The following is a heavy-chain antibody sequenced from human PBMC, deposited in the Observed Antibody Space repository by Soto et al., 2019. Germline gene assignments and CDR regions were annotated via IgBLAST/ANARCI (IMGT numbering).Heavy chain of an antibody. CDR1: GFSLSTSGVG. CDR2: IYWDDDK. Sequence: QITLKESGPTLVKPTQTLTLTCTFSGFSLSTSGVGVGWIRQPPGKALEWLALIYWDDDKHYSPSLKSRLTITKDTSKNQVVLTMTNMDPVDTATYYCAHRGRILTNYYYYYGMDVWGQGTTVTVSS. CDR3: AHRGRILTNYYYYYGMDV. V-gene: IGHV2-5*02. D-gene: IGHD3-9*01. J-gene: IGHJ6*02.